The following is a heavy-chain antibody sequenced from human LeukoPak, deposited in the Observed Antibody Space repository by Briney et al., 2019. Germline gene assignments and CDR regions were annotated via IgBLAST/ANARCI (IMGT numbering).Heavy chain of an antibody. CDR3: ARDLRDIVVVPAAIPGY. D-gene: IGHD2-2*02. CDR2: IIPIFGTA. V-gene: IGHV1-69*13. CDR1: GGTFSSYA. J-gene: IGHJ4*02. Sequence: GASVKVSCKASGGTFSSYAISWVRQAPGQGLEWMGGIIPIFGTANYAQKFQGRVTITADESTSTAYMELSSLRSEDTAVYYCARDLRDIVVVPAAIPGYWGQGTLVTVSS.